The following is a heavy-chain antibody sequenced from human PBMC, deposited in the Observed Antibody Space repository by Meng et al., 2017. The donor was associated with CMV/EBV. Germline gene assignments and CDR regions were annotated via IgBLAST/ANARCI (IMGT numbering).Heavy chain of an antibody. CDR1: GFIFDAYA. CDR3: AKGEDPLYSGSYFIDY. CDR2: ISWNSGSI. Sequence: LSLTCAASGFIFDAYAMHWVRQVPGKGLEWVSGISWNSGSIGYADSVKGRFTISRDNAKKYLYLQMNSLRAEDMALYYCAKGEDPLYSGSYFIDYWGQGTVVTVSS. V-gene: IGHV3-9*03. J-gene: IGHJ4*02. D-gene: IGHD3-10*01.